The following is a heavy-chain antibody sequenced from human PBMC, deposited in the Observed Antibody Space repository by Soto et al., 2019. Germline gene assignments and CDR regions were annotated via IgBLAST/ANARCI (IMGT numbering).Heavy chain of an antibody. V-gene: IGHV3-53*01. Sequence: GGSLRLSCAASGFTVSSNYMSWVRQAPGKGLGWVSVIYSGGSTYYADSVKGRFTISRDNSKNTLYLQMNSLRAEDTAVYYCARSIKARIFYGMDVWGQGTTVTVSS. CDR2: IYSGGST. CDR1: GFTVSSNY. D-gene: IGHD2-15*01. CDR3: ARSIKARIFYGMDV. J-gene: IGHJ6*02.